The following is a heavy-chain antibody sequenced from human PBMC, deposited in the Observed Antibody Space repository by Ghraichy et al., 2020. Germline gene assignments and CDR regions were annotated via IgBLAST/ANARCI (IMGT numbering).Heavy chain of an antibody. V-gene: IGHV4-34*01. J-gene: IGHJ6*02. D-gene: IGHD2/OR15-2a*01. CDR2: INHRGST. CDR1: RGSFSGYY. Sequence: SETLSLTCAVYRGSFSGYYWTWIRQPPGKGLEWIGEINHRGSTSYNPSLKSRIFISKDTSKNQFSLKLSSVTAAGTAVYYCARGTNRDGLDVWGQGTTVTVSS. CDR3: ARGTNRDGLDV.